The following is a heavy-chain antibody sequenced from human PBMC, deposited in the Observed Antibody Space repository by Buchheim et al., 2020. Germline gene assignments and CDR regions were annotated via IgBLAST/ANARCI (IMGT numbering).Heavy chain of an antibody. V-gene: IGHV5-51*01. CDR2: IYPGDSDT. CDR3: ARHVVRYSYGLPYWRMDV. Sequence: EVQLVQSGAEVKKPGESLKISCKGSGYSFTSYWIGWVRQMPGKGLEWMGIIYPGDSDTRYSPSFQGQVTISADKPISTAYPQWSSLKASDTAMYYCARHVVRYSYGLPYWRMDVWGQGTT. D-gene: IGHD5-18*01. CDR1: GYSFTSYW. J-gene: IGHJ6*02.